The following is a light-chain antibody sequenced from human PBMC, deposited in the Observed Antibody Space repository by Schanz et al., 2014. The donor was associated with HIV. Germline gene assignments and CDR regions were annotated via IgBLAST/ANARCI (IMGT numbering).Light chain of an antibody. Sequence: EIVLTQSPGTLSLSPGERATLSCRASQSISSSYLAWYQQKPGQAPRLLIYGASSRATGIPARFSGGGSGTEFTLTITTLQPEDFATYYCQQYDTYPYTFGQGTTLDLK. V-gene: IGKV3-20*01. CDR1: QSISSSY. J-gene: IGKJ2*01. CDR2: GAS. CDR3: QQYDTYPYT.